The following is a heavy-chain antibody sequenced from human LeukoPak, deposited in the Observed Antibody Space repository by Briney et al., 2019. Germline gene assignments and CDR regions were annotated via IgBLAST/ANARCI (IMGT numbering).Heavy chain of an antibody. J-gene: IGHJ4*02. CDR1: GFTFSDYH. D-gene: IGHD5-12*01. Sequence: GGSLRLSCAASGFTFSDYHMSWIRQAPGKGLEWVSYISSSGSTIYYADSVKGRFTISRDNAKNSLYLQMNSLRAEDTAVYYCARRIVATIAQYYFDYWGQGTLVTVSS. CDR3: ARRIVATIAQYYFDY. V-gene: IGHV3-11*04. CDR2: ISSSGSTI.